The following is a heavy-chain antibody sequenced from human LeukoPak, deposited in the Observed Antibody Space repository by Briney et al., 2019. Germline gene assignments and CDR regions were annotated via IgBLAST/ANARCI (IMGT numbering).Heavy chain of an antibody. D-gene: IGHD2-15*01. J-gene: IGHJ4*02. CDR3: ARDSSGYCSGGSCYYFDY. Sequence: SQTLSLTCAISGDSVSSNSAAWNWIRQSPSRGLEWLGRTYYRSKWYNDYAVSVKSRITINPDTSKNQLSLQLNSVTPEDTAVYYCARDSSGYCSGGSCYYFDYWGQGTLVTVSS. CDR1: GDSVSSNSAA. CDR2: TYYRSKWYN. V-gene: IGHV6-1*01.